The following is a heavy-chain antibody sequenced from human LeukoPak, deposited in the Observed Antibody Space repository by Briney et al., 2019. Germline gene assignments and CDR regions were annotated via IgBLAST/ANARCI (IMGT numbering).Heavy chain of an antibody. Sequence: PGGSLRLSCAASGFTFSDYYMSWIRQAPGKGLEWVSYISSSSSYTNYADSVKGRFTISRDNAKNSLYLQMNSLRAEGTAVYYCARDRVRVTTVFTWEVYYYGMDVWGQGTTVTVSS. CDR2: ISSSSSYT. CDR1: GFTFSDYY. V-gene: IGHV3-11*05. CDR3: ARDRVRVTTVFTWEVYYYGMDV. D-gene: IGHD4-17*01. J-gene: IGHJ6*02.